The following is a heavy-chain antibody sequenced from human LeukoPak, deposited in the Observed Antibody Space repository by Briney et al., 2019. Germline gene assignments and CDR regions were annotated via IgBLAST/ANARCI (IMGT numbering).Heavy chain of an antibody. CDR2: IYYSGST. J-gene: IGHJ4*02. CDR1: GGSISSVSHY. V-gene: IGHV4-39*07. Sequence: SETLSPTCSISGGSISSVSHYWGWIRQPPGKGLEWIGNIYYSGSTYYNPSLKSRVTISVDTSKNQFSLKLSSVTAADTAVYYCARVAVGATFDYWGQGTLVSVSS. D-gene: IGHD1-26*01. CDR3: ARVAVGATFDY.